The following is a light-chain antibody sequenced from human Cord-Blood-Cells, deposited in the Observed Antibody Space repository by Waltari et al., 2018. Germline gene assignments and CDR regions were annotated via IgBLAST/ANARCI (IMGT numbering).Light chain of an antibody. Sequence: QSVLTQPPSASGTPGQRVTISCSGSSSNIGRNTVNWYQQPPGTAPKLLIYSNNQRPSGVPDRFSGSKSGTSAPLAISGLQSEDEADYYCAAWDDSLNGPVFGGGTKLTVL. J-gene: IGLJ3*02. V-gene: IGLV1-44*01. CDR2: SNN. CDR1: SSNIGRNT. CDR3: AAWDDSLNGPV.